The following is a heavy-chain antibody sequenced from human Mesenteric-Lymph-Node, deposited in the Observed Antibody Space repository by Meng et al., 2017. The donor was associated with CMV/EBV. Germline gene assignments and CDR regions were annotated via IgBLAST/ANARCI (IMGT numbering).Heavy chain of an antibody. Sequence: TVNGDARHWVRQAPGKGLEWMGRTNSKTGDTNDEQKSDGRVTTTNDETTKTEYMDQTGLGSDETTPEYCGKKGGCCLDYCFDYWGQGTLVTVSS. CDR2: TNSKTGDT. J-gene: IGHJ4*02. CDR3: GKKGGCCLDYCFDY. CDR1: TVNGDA. D-gene: IGHD4/OR15-4a*01. V-gene: IGHV1-2*02.